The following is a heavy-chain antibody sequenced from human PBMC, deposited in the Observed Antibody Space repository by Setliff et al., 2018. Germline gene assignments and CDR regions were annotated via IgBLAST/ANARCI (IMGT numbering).Heavy chain of an antibody. V-gene: IGHV5-51*01. J-gene: IGHJ4*02. Sequence: PGESLKISCKGSGYKSADFWIGWVRQMPGKGLEWMGIIYPDDSDTRYSPSFQGQVTMSADKSTNTAYLQWNSLAASDAAMYYCARASTSSFFVYFDFWGQGTQVTVSS. D-gene: IGHD2-2*01. CDR2: IYPDDSDT. CDR1: GYKSADFW. CDR3: ARASTSSFFVYFDF.